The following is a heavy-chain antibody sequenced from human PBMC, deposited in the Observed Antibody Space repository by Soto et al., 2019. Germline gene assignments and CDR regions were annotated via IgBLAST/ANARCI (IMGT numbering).Heavy chain of an antibody. V-gene: IGHV4-59*08. J-gene: IGHJ5*02. D-gene: IGHD6-19*01. CDR2: VSYSGST. CDR3: ARHGSDSGWFFFDP. Sequence: PWETLSLTSSGSGGAIGGYYWSWIRQPPGKALEWIGYVSYSGSTDYHPSLKSRVTISIDTSKNQFSLKMISVTAADTAVYYCARHGSDSGWFFFDPWGQGALVTVSS. CDR1: GGAIGGYY.